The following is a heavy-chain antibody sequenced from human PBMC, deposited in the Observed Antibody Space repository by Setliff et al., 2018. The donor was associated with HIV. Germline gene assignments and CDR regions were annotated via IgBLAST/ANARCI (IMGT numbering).Heavy chain of an antibody. CDR2: IYYSGTT. V-gene: IGHV4-39*01. CDR3: ATNLRGSGQAFDI. J-gene: IGHJ3*02. CDR1: GGSISGSDYY. D-gene: IGHD6-19*01. Sequence: SETLSLTCIVSGGSISGSDYYWAWVRQPPGKGLEWIASIYYSGTTYYNPSLKSRVAIFVDTSENQFSLKLTSVTAADTAVYFCATNLRGSGQAFDIWGQGTMVTVSS.